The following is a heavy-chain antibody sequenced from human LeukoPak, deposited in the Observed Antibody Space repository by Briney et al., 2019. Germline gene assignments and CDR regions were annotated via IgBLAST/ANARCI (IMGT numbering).Heavy chain of an antibody. CDR2: IYHSGTT. D-gene: IGHD6-19*01. V-gene: IGHV4-59*01. CDR1: NGSISTYY. Sequence: SETLSLTCTVSNGSISTYYWSWIRQPLGKGLEWIGHIYHSGTTIYNPTLKSRVTMSVDTSKNQFSLHLTSVTAADTAVYFCARDSFDSVWYALWGRGTLVTVSS. CDR3: ARDSFDSVWYAL. J-gene: IGHJ2*01.